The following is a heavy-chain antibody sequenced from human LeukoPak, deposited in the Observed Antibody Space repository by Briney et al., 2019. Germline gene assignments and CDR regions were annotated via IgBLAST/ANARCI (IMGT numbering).Heavy chain of an antibody. J-gene: IGHJ4*02. Sequence: SETLSLTCAVYGGSFSGYYWSWIRQPPGKGLEWIGEINHSGSTNYNPSLKSRVTISVDTSKNQFSLKLSSVTAADTAVYYCARGPYYDFWSGYYTDQRFDYWGQGTLVTVS. CDR2: INHSGST. V-gene: IGHV4-34*01. CDR1: GGSFSGYY. D-gene: IGHD3-3*01. CDR3: ARGPYYDFWSGYYTDQRFDY.